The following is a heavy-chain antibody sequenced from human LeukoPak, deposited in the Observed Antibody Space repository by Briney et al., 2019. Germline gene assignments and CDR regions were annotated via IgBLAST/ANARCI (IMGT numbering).Heavy chain of an antibody. Sequence: GASVNVSSKASAGTFSSYAISWVRQAPGQGLEWMGRIIPKRGIGNYAKRGEAKVTNNADGSVSTAYVTLSSMRSEDTGMYNCAREPRVGRSGDYKTDYYVDCWGQ. D-gene: IGHD3-22*01. CDR2: IIPKRGIG. CDR3: AREPRVGRSGDYKTDYYVDC. J-gene: IGHJ4*02. V-gene: IGHV1-69*04. CDR1: AGTFSSYA.